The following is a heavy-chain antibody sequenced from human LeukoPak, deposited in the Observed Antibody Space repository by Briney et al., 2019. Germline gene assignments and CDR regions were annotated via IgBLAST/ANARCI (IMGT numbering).Heavy chain of an antibody. Sequence: SQTLSLTCTVSGGSISSGDYYWSWIRQPPGKGLEWIGYVYYSGSTYYNPSLKSRVTISVDTSKNQFSLKLSSVTAADTAVYYCARVTGGSGSYYSPLHYYFDYWGQGTLVTVSS. V-gene: IGHV4-30-4*01. CDR2: VYYSGST. D-gene: IGHD3-10*01. J-gene: IGHJ4*02. CDR3: ARVTGGSGSYYSPLHYYFDY. CDR1: GGSISSGDYY.